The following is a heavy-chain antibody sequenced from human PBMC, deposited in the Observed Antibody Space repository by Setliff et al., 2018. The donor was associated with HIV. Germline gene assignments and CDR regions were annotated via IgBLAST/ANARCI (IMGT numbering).Heavy chain of an antibody. Sequence: GGSLRLSCAASGFTVSNDYMTWVRQAPGTGLEWIATISGGGGSKYYADSVKGRFIISRDNFKDTLYLQTDSLRAEDTAVYYCATFLRSGELSLFPDGFNLWGQGTLVTVSS. D-gene: IGHD3-16*02. CDR1: GFTVSNDY. CDR3: ATFLRSGELSLFPDGFNL. J-gene: IGHJ3*01. CDR2: ISGGGGSK. V-gene: IGHV3-21*04.